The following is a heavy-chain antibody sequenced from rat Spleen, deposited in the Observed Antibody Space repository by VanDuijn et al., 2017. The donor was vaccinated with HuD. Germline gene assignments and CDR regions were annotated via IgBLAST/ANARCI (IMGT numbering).Heavy chain of an antibody. CDR2: ISTGGDDT. V-gene: IGHV5S14*01. CDR1: GFTFSHYG. J-gene: IGHJ2*01. D-gene: IGHD1-2*01. CDR3: TRQRGDGSYHGGLDY. Sequence: EVQLVESGGGLVQPGGSLKVSCAASGFTFSHYGMAWVRQTPTKGLEWVASISTGGDDTYNRDSVKGRFTNSRDNAKNTQYLQMDSLRSEDTAIYYCTRQRGDGSYHGGLDYWGQGVMVTVSS.